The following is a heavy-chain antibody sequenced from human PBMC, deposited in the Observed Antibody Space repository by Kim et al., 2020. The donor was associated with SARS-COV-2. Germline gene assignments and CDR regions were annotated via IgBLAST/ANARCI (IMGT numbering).Heavy chain of an antibody. J-gene: IGHJ5*02. Sequence: SETLSLTCAVYSGSFSGYYWSWIRQPPGKGLEWIGEINHSGSTNYNPSLKSRVTISVDTSKNQFSLKLSSVTAADTAVYYCARGGDSSSWYGFIGWFDP. D-gene: IGHD6-13*01. V-gene: IGHV4-34*01. CDR3: ARGGDSSSWYGFIGWFDP. CDR1: SGSFSGYY. CDR2: INHSGST.